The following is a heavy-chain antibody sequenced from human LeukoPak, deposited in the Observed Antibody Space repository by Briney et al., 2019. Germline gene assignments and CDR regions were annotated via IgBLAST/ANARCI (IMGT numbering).Heavy chain of an antibody. D-gene: IGHD4-11*01. V-gene: IGHV3-11*04. Sequence: PGGSLRLSCAASGFIFSDYYMTWIRQAPGKGLEWVSYISSSGDNIFYADSVKGRFTISRDNAKKSMYLQMNSLRAEDTAVYYCARDWLVHSNPDYFDYWGQGTLVTVSS. CDR3: ARDWLVHSNPDYFDY. CDR1: GFIFSDYY. CDR2: ISSSGDNI. J-gene: IGHJ4*02.